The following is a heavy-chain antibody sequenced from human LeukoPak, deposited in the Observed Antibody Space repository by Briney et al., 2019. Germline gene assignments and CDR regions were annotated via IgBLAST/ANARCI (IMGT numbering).Heavy chain of an antibody. CDR1: GFTFSSYW. D-gene: IGHD3-10*01. Sequence: PGGSLRLSCAASGFTFSSYWMHWVRQAPGKGLVWVSRINSDGSSTSYADSVKGRFTISGDNAKNTLYLQMNSLRAEDTAVYYCARDKGGMVPFDHWGQGTLVTVSS. V-gene: IGHV3-74*01. CDR3: ARDKGGMVPFDH. CDR2: INSDGSST. J-gene: IGHJ4*02.